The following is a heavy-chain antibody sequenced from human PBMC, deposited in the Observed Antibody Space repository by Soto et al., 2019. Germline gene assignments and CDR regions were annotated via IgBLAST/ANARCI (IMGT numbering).Heavy chain of an antibody. CDR1: GYTFTSYY. D-gene: IGHD4-17*01. Sequence: QVQLVQSGAEVKKPGASVKVSCKASGYTFTSYYMHWVRQAPGQGLEWMGIINPSGGSTSYAQKFQGRVTMTRDTSTSTAYMELSSLRSEDTAVYYCARDKRGFDYGDYVLGNWFDPWGQGTLVTVSS. J-gene: IGHJ5*02. CDR2: INPSGGST. CDR3: ARDKRGFDYGDYVLGNWFDP. V-gene: IGHV1-46*01.